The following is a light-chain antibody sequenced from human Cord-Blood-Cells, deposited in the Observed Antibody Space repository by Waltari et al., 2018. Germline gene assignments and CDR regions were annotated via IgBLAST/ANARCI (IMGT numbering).Light chain of an antibody. J-gene: IGLJ3*02. Sequence: QSALTQPASVSGSPGQSITISCTGNRSDVGGYNYVSWYQQHPGKAPKLMIYDVSKRPSGVSNRFSGSKSGNTASLTISGLQAEDEADYYCSSYTSSSTWVFGGGTKLTVL. CDR1: RSDVGGYNY. V-gene: IGLV2-14*01. CDR2: DVS. CDR3: SSYTSSSTWV.